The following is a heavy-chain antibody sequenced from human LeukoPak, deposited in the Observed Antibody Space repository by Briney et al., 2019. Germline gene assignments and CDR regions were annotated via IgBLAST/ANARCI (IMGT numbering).Heavy chain of an antibody. V-gene: IGHV4-34*01. CDR3: ARMSWLRSGDY. CDR1: GGSFSGYY. J-gene: IGHJ4*02. D-gene: IGHD3-3*01. CDR2: INHSGST. Sequence: SETLSLTCAVYGGSFSGYYWSWIRQPPGKGLEWIGEINHSGSTNYNPSLKSRVTISVDTSKNQFSLKLSSVTAADTAVYYCARMSWLRSGDYWGQGTLVTVSS.